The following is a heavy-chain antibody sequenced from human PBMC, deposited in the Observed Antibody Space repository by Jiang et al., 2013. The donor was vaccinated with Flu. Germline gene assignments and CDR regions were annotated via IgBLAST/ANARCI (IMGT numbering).Heavy chain of an antibody. CDR2: IKQDGSEK. CDR1: GFTFSSYW. V-gene: IGHV3-7*03. Sequence: GSLRLSCAASGFTFSSYWMSWVRQAPGKGLEWVANIKQDGSEKYYVDSVKGRFTISRDNAKNSLYLQMNSLRAEDTAVYYCARDKDYYGSGSYMSPNWFDPWGQGTLVTVSS. J-gene: IGHJ5*02. CDR3: ARDKDYYGSGSYMSPNWFDP. D-gene: IGHD3-10*01.